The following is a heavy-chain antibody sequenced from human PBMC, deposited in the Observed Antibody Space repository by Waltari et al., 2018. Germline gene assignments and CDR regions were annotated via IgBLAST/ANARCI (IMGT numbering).Heavy chain of an antibody. Sequence: QVQLVQSGAEVKKPGSSVKFSCKASGGTFSSYTIRWVRQAPGQGLEWMGRIIPILGIAKYAQKFQGRVTITADKSTSTAYMGLSSLRSEDTAVYYCARATAMVIPPDYWGQGTLVTVSS. CDR3: ARATAMVIPPDY. J-gene: IGHJ4*02. CDR2: IIPILGIA. D-gene: IGHD5-18*01. V-gene: IGHV1-69*02. CDR1: GGTFSSYT.